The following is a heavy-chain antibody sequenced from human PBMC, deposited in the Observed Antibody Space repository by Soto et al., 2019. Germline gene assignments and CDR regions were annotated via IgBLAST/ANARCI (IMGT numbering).Heavy chain of an antibody. CDR3: AAEAQRGYSYGYVH. CDR1: GFTFTSSA. Sequence: SVNVSCKASGFTFTSSAVQWVRQARGQRLEWIGWIAVGSGNTNYAQKFQERVTITRDMSTSTAYMELSSLRSEDTAVYYCAAEAQRGYSYGYVHWGQGILVTVSS. CDR2: IAVGSGNT. V-gene: IGHV1-58*01. D-gene: IGHD5-18*01. J-gene: IGHJ4*02.